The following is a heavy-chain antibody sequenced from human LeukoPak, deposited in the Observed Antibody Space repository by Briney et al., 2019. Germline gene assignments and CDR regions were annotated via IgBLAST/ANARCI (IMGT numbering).Heavy chain of an antibody. CDR3: ARLRFTMVRGAPFDY. CDR1: GFTFSNYA. J-gene: IGHJ4*02. CDR2: IFFDGSIY. D-gene: IGHD3-10*01. V-gene: IGHV3-30*04. Sequence: GGSLRLSCAASGFTFSNYALHWVRQAPGKGLEWLAVIFFDGSIYYYADSVKGRFTISRDNAKKSLYLQMSSLRAEDTAVYYCARLRFTMVRGAPFDYWGQGTLVTVSS.